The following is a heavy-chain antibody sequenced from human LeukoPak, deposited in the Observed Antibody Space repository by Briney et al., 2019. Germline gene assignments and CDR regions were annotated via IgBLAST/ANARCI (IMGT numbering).Heavy chain of an antibody. CDR3: AREDVDIVASRSYYGMDV. V-gene: IGHV4-61*01. CDR2: IYYSGST. D-gene: IGHD5-12*01. Sequence: PSETLSLTCTVSGGSISSSSYYWSWIRQPPGKGLEWIGYIYYSGSTNYNPSLKSRVTISVDTSKNQFSLKLSSVTAADTAVYYCAREDVDIVASRSYYGMDVWGQGTTVTVSS. J-gene: IGHJ6*02. CDR1: GGSISSSSYY.